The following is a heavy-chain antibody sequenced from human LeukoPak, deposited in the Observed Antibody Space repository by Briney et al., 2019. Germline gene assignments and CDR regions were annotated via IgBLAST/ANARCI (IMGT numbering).Heavy chain of an antibody. CDR3: ARENYGSGSYWFDP. V-gene: IGHV1-18*01. Sequence: EASVKVSCKASGYTFTSYGISWVRQAPGQGLEWMGWISAYNGYTNYAQKLQGRVTMTTDTSTSTAYMELRSLRSDDTAVYYCARENYGSGSYWFDPWGQGTLVTVSS. D-gene: IGHD3-10*01. CDR2: ISAYNGYT. CDR1: GYTFTSYG. J-gene: IGHJ5*02.